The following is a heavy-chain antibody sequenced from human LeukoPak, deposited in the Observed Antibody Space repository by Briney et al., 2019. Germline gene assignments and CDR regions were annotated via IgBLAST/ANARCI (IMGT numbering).Heavy chain of an antibody. CDR2: IYYSGST. D-gene: IGHD1-1*01. V-gene: IGHV4-59*08. J-gene: IGHJ3*02. CDR1: GGSISSFY. CDR3: ATQPRYSADAFDI. Sequence: PSETLSLTCTVSGGSISSFYWGWIRQPPGKGLEWIGFIYYSGSTNYNPSLKSRVTISVETSKKKISLKLSSVTAADTAVYYCATQPRYSADAFDIWGQGTMVTVSS.